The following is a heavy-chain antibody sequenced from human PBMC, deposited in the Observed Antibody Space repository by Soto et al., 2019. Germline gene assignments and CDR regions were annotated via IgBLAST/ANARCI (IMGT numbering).Heavy chain of an antibody. CDR1: GFTFSSYS. CDR3: AKDPYVMDTAMVPDY. V-gene: IGHV3-23*01. J-gene: IGHJ4*02. D-gene: IGHD5-18*01. CDR2: ISGSGGST. Sequence: GGSLRLSCAASGFTFSSYSMNWVRQAPGKGLEWVSAISGSGGSTYYADSVKGRFTISRDNSKNTLYLQMNSLRAEDTAVYYCAKDPYVMDTAMVPDYWGPGTLVTVSS.